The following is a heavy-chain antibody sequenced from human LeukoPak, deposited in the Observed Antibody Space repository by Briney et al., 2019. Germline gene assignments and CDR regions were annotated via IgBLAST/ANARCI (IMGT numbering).Heavy chain of an antibody. V-gene: IGHV4-38-2*01. CDR3: ARSLCSSTSCYLYYYYYYYMDV. CDR2: IYHSGST. J-gene: IGHJ6*03. D-gene: IGHD2-2*01. CDR1: GYSISSGYY. Sequence: PSETLSLTCAVSGYSISSGYYWGWIRQPPGKGLEWIGSIYHSGSTYYNPSLKSRVTISVDTSKNQFSLKLSSVTAADTAVYYCARSLCSSTSCYLYYYYYYYMDVWGKGTTVTVSS.